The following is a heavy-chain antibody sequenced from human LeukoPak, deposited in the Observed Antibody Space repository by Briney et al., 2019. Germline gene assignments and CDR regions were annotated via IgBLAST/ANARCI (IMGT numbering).Heavy chain of an antibody. CDR1: GGSISSYY. Sequence: SETLSLTCTVSGGSISSYYWTWIRQPPGKGLEWMGYIYYSGSTKYNPSLKSRVTMSVDTSKNRFSLKLSSVTAADTAVYYCARHRDYCSSTSCSYNWFDPWGQGTLVTVSS. J-gene: IGHJ5*02. CDR3: ARHRDYCSSTSCSYNWFDP. D-gene: IGHD2-2*01. CDR2: IYYSGST. V-gene: IGHV4-59*08.